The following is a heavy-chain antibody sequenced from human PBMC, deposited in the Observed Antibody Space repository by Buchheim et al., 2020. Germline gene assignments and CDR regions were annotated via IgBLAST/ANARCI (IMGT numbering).Heavy chain of an antibody. D-gene: IGHD3-22*01. V-gene: IGHV4-31*03. CDR3: ARLNDYSDYSGYLTHFDS. CDR2: IYYSGST. J-gene: IGHJ4*02. CDR1: GGSISSGGYF. Sequence: QVQLQESGPGLVKPSQTLSLTCTVSGGSISSGGYFWNWIRQHPGKGLEWIGYIYYSGSTYYNPSLKSRVSISVDPFKNQFSLRLSSVTAADTAVYYCARLNDYSDYSGYLTHFDSWGQGTL.